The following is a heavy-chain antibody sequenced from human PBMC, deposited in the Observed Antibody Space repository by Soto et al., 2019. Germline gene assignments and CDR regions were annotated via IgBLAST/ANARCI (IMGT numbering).Heavy chain of an antibody. J-gene: IGHJ4*02. D-gene: IGHD3-16*01. CDR3: ARDPWAADY. CDR1: GFTVSTKY. V-gene: IGHV3-66*01. CDR2: IYSGGST. Sequence: EVQLVESGGGVVQPGGSLRLSCAASGFTVSTKYMSWFRQAPGKGLEWVSAIYSGGSTFYADSVRGRFTISRDNSKNTVNLQMTSLRAEDTAVYYCARDPWAADYGGQGTLVTVSS.